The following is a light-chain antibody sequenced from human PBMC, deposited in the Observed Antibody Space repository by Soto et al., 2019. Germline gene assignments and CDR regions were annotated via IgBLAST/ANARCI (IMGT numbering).Light chain of an antibody. Sequence: EIVLTQSPATLSLSPGERATLSCRASQSVSSYLAWYQQKPGQAPRLLIYDASNSATGIPARFSGSGSGTDFTLTIGSLEPEDFAVYYCQQRSNWPGTFGGGTKVEIK. CDR3: QQRSNWPGT. J-gene: IGKJ4*01. CDR1: QSVSSY. CDR2: DAS. V-gene: IGKV3-11*01.